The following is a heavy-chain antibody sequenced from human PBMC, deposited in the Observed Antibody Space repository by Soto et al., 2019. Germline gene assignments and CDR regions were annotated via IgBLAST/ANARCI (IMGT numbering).Heavy chain of an antibody. CDR3: ARSYGFGYYYYGMDV. CDR2: IGTAGDT. D-gene: IGHD4-17*01. V-gene: IGHV3-13*01. CDR1: GFTFSSYD. J-gene: IGHJ6*02. Sequence: GGSLRLSCAASGFTFSSYDMHWVRQATGKGLEWVSAIGTAGDTYYPGSVKGRFTISRENAKNSLYLQMNSLRAEDTAVYYCARSYGFGYYYYGMDVWGQGTTVTVSS.